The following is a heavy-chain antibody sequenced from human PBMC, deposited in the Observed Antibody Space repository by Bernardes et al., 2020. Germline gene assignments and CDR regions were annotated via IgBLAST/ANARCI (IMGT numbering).Heavy chain of an antibody. Sequence: AAVKDSCKASGYTFSAFSLHWVRQAPGQGLEWMGRLNPNGAGSNFAQKFQGRVTVTTDTSTSTAYMELSGLTSDDTAVYFCARSYAGGFRTSPDYWGQGTLVIVSS. D-gene: IGHD1-26*01. CDR1: GYTFSAFS. CDR2: LNPNGAGS. V-gene: IGHV1-2*06. CDR3: ARSYAGGFRTSPDY. J-gene: IGHJ4*02.